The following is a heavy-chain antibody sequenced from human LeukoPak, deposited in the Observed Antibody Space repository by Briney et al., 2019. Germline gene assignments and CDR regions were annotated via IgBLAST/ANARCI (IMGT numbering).Heavy chain of an antibody. V-gene: IGHV3-23*01. CDR1: GFTVSTNY. CDR3: AKDSGYYDSTFDY. J-gene: IGHJ4*02. CDR2: ISGSGGST. Sequence: GGSLRLSCAVSGFTVSTNYMSWVRQAPGKGLEWVSAISGSGGSTYYADSVKGRFTISRDNSKNTLYLQMNSLRAEDTAVYYCAKDSGYYDSTFDYWGQGTLVTVSS. D-gene: IGHD3-22*01.